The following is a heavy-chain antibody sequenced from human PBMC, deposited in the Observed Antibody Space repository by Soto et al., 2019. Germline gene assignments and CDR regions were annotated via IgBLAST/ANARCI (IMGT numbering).Heavy chain of an antibody. V-gene: IGHV3-23*01. CDR1: GFTFSSYA. CDR2: ISGSGGNT. D-gene: IGHD2-15*01. J-gene: IGHJ6*02. CDR3: AKGRVRGSSSMDV. Sequence: GSLRLSCAASGFTFSSYAMSWVRQAPGKGLEWVSAISGSGGNTNYADSVKGRFNISRNNSKNTLYLQMNSLRAEDTAVYYCAKGRVRGSSSMDVWGQGTTVTVSS.